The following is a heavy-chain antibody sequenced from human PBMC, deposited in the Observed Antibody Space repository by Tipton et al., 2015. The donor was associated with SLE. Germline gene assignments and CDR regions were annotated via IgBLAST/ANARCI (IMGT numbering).Heavy chain of an antibody. D-gene: IGHD2-8*01. V-gene: IGHV4-4*02. CDR3: ARHRGYFTVSDYIDY. CDR1: GGSISSRNW. Sequence: LSLTCAVYGGSISSRNWWSWIRQPPGKGLEWIGEIDHSGSTNYNPSLESRVTISIDKSRNQFSLKLNSVTAADAAVYYCARHRGYFTVSDYIDYWGQGTLVTVSS. CDR2: IDHSGST. J-gene: IGHJ4*02.